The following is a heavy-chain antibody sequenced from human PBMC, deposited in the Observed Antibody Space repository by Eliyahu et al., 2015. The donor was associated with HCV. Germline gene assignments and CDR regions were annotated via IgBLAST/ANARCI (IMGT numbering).Heavy chain of an antibody. CDR2: ISTYNANT. Sequence: QVQLVQSGAEVKKPGVSVKVSCKSSGYTFNSYGINWVRQAPGQGLEWMGWISTYNANTNYAQKVQGRVTMTTDTSTSTVYMELRSLRSDDTAVYYCARGHILGTRGTFDYWGQGTLVTVSS. J-gene: IGHJ4*02. D-gene: IGHD1-7*01. CDR3: ARGHILGTRGTFDY. CDR1: GYTFNSYG. V-gene: IGHV1-18*01.